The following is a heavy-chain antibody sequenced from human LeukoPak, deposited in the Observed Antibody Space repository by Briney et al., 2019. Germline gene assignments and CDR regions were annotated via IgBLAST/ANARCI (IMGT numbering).Heavy chain of an antibody. D-gene: IGHD3-10*01. Sequence: GGSLRPSCAASGFTFRSYGMNWVRQAPGKGLEWVALIWYDGSNKYYVDSVKGRFTISRDNSKNTLYLQMNRLRAEDTAVYYCARDLGSGSPNVYFDYWGQGTLVTVSS. J-gene: IGHJ4*02. CDR1: GFTFRSYG. CDR2: IWYDGSNK. V-gene: IGHV3-33*01. CDR3: ARDLGSGSPNVYFDY.